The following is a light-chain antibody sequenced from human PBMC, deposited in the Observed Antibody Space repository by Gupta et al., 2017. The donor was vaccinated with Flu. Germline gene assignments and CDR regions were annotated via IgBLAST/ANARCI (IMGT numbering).Light chain of an antibody. Sequence: ITIACTGNSRDFGGYNYVSWYQQHPVKAPKLMIYEVTNRPSGVSKRFSGSKSGNTASLTISGLQAEDEADYYCSSYTSSSTLVFGGGTKLTVL. CDR3: SSYTSSSTLV. V-gene: IGLV2-14*01. CDR2: EVT. CDR1: SRDFGGYNY. J-gene: IGLJ2*01.